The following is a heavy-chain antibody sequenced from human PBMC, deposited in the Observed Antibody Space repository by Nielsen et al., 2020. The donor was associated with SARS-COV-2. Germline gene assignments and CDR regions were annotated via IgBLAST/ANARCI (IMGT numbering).Heavy chain of an antibody. V-gene: IGHV1-2*05. J-gene: IGHJ5*02. D-gene: IGHD3-9*01. CDR3: ARGSQTTGYYPHAFAEWFDP. Sequence: ASVKVSCKASGYTFTGYYMHWVRQAPGQGLEWMGRINPNSGGTNYAQKFQGRVTMTRDTSISTAYMELSRLRSDDTVVYYCARGSQTTGYYPHAFAEWFDPWGQGTLVTVSS. CDR1: GYTFTGYY. CDR2: INPNSGGT.